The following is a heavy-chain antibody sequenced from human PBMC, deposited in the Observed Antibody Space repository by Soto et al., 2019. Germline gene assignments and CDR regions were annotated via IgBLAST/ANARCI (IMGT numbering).Heavy chain of an antibody. V-gene: IGHV3-48*01. CDR1: GFALSGYS. CDR3: ARGKDYYYYGMDV. J-gene: IGHJ6*01. D-gene: IGHD6-13*01. Sequence: EVQLVESGGGLVQPGGSLRLSCAASGFALSGYSMNWVRQAPGKGLEWISYISSSSSTIYSADPVKGRFSISRDNAKNSLYRQMHSLRAEDTAVYFCARGKDYYYYGMDVW. CDR2: ISSSSSTI.